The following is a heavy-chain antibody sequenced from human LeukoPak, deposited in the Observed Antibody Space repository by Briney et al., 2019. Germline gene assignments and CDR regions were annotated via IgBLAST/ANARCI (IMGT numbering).Heavy chain of an antibody. D-gene: IGHD1-1*01. CDR2: ISGSGGST. Sequence: GGSLRLSCAASGFTFSTYAMSWVRQAPGRGLEWVSTISGSGGSTYYADSVKGRFTISRDNSKDTLHLQMNTLRGEDTAVYYCAKDQRRSAGLEPVYGMDVWGQGTTVTVSS. V-gene: IGHV3-23*01. CDR3: AKDQRRSAGLEPVYGMDV. J-gene: IGHJ6*02. CDR1: GFTFSTYA.